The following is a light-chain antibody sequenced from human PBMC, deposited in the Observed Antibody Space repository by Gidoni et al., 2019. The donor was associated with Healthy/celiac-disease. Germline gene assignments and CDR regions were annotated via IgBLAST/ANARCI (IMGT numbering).Light chain of an antibody. CDR3: QQRSNWPPLLT. Sequence: IMLTQSPATLSLSPGERATPPCSASQSVSSYLAWYHQKPGQAARLLIYDASNRATGLPARFSGSGSGTDFTLIISSIEPEDFAVYYCQQRSNWPPLLTFGGGTKVEIK. V-gene: IGKV3-11*01. CDR1: QSVSSY. J-gene: IGKJ4*01. CDR2: DAS.